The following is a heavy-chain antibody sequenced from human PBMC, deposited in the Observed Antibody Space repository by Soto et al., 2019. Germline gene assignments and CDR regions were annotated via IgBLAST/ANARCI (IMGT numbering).Heavy chain of an antibody. CDR2: IYYSGST. CDR1: GGCMSSSSYD. V-gene: IGHV4-39*01. CDR3: ERLRGYYDSSGYVDD. Sequence: EPLSLTCTDSGGCMSSSSYDWGWIRQPPGKGLEWIGSIYYSGSTYYNPSLKSRVTISVDTSKNQFSLKLSSVTAADTAVYYCERLRGYYDSSGYVDDWGQGTLVTVSA. J-gene: IGHJ4*02. D-gene: IGHD3-22*01.